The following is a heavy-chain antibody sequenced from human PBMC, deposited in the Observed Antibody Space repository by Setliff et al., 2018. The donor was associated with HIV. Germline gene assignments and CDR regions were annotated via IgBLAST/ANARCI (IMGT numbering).Heavy chain of an antibody. D-gene: IGHD3-10*01. J-gene: IGHJ5*02. CDR1: GGSISGSSYY. CDR3: ARHGSNWFDP. V-gene: IGHV4-39*01. CDR2: IYYSGTT. Sequence: PSETLSLTCNVSGGSISGSSYYWGWIRQPPGKGLEWIGSIYYSGTTFYNPSLKSRVTIFVDTSKNQFSLRLSSVTAADTAVYYCARHGSNWFDPWGQGTLVTVSS.